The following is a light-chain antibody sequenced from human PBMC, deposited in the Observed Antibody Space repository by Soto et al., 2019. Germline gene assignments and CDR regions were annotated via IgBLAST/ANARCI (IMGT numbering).Light chain of an antibody. CDR2: DVS. CDR3: SSYTSSSTSVV. J-gene: IGLJ2*01. Sequence: QSALTQPASVSGSPGQSITISCTGTSSDVGGYNYVSWYQQHPGKAPKLMIYDVSNRPSGVSDRFSGSMSGNTASLTISGLQAEDEADYYCSSYTSSSTSVVFGGGTKLTVL. V-gene: IGLV2-14*01. CDR1: SSDVGGYNY.